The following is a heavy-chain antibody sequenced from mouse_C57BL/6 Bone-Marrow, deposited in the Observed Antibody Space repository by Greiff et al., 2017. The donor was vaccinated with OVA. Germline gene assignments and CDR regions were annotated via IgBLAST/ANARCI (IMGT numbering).Heavy chain of an antibody. Sequence: DVQLQESGPVLVKPGASVKMSCKASGYTFTDYYMNWVKQSHGKSLEWIGVINPYNGGTSYNQKFKGKATLTVDKSSSTAYMELNSLTSEDSAVYYCARGAYYYGSSYGYWGQGTTLTVSS. CDR3: ARGAYYYGSSYGY. J-gene: IGHJ2*01. V-gene: IGHV1-19*01. CDR2: INPYNGGT. CDR1: GYTFTDYY. D-gene: IGHD1-1*01.